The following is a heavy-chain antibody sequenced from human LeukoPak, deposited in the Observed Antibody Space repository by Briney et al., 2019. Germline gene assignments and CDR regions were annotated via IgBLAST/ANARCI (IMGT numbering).Heavy chain of an antibody. CDR1: GFSFSCQW. CDR2: ISPDGSST. V-gene: IGHV3-74*01. CDR3: VRGTTFWRGVDY. D-gene: IGHD3-3*01. Sequence: GGSLRLSCSASGFSFSCQWMHWVRQAPRKGLVWVSRISPDGSSTAYADSVKGRFTISRDNARNMLYLEMSSLRDEDSAVYFCVRGTTFWRGVDYWGQGTLVTVSS. J-gene: IGHJ4*02.